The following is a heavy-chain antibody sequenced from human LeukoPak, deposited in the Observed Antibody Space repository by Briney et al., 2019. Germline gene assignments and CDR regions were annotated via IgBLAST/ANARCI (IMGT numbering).Heavy chain of an antibody. V-gene: IGHV4-34*01. D-gene: IGHD3-22*01. J-gene: IGHJ6*02. CDR3: ARGHQDYYDSSGYPYYSYGMDV. Sequence: SETLSLTCAVYGGSFSGYYWSWIRQPPGKGLEWIGEINHSGSTNYNPSLKRRVTISVDTSKNQFSLQLSSVTAADTAVYYCARGHQDYYDSSGYPYYSYGMDVWGQGTTVTVSS. CDR1: GGSFSGYY. CDR2: INHSGST.